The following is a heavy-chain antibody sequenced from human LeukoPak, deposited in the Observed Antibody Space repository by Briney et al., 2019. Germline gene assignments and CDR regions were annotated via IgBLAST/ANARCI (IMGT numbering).Heavy chain of an antibody. J-gene: IGHJ4*02. V-gene: IGHV1-69*13. CDR1: GGPFISYA. CDR2: IIPIFGTA. CDR3: ARDRGYSSSWYETNFDY. Sequence: SVKVSFKASGGPFISYAISWVRPAPGQGLAWMGGIIPIFGTANYAQKFPGRVTITADESTSTAYMELSSLRSEDTAVYYCARDRGYSSSWYETNFDYWGQGTLVTVSS. D-gene: IGHD6-13*01.